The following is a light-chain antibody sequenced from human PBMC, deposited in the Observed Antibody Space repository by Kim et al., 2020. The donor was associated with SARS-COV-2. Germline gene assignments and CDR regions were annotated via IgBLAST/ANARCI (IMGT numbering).Light chain of an antibody. V-gene: IGKV1-5*01. CDR1: QSIRTW. CDR3: QLYNSYPLT. Sequence: SASVGDRATITGRASQSIRTWLAGYQKKPGKAPELLNYDAYRVENGAPSRFSGSGAGTEFTLTISSLQPDDSATYYCQLYNSYPLTFGGGTKLEI. J-gene: IGKJ4*01. CDR2: DAY.